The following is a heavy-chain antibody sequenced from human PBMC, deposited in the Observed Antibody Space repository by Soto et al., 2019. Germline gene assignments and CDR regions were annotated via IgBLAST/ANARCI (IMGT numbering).Heavy chain of an antibody. J-gene: IGHJ4*02. V-gene: IGHV3-30-3*01. D-gene: IGHD7-27*01. CDR3: ARDPKTSGGQHWAFNYFDS. CDR2: ISYDGTNK. CDR1: GFSFSISP. Sequence: GGSLRLSCAASGFSFSISPMHWVRQAPGKGPEWVALISYDGTNKFYADSVKGRFTISRDNSKSTLYLQVDSLRPEDAAVYYCARDPKTSGGQHWAFNYFDSWGQGTLVAVSS.